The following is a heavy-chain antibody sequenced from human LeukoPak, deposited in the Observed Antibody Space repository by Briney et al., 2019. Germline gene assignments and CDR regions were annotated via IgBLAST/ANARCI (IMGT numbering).Heavy chain of an antibody. CDR2: ISYDGSNK. V-gene: IGHV3-30*18. J-gene: IGHJ4*02. D-gene: IGHD3-22*01. CDR1: GFTFSGYG. Sequence: PGGSLRLSCAASGFTFSGYGMHWVRQAPGKGLEWVAVISYDGSNKYYADSVKGRFTISRDNSKNTLYLQMNSLRAEDTAVYYCAKDRYYYDSSGYSYWGQGTLVTVSS. CDR3: AKDRYYYDSSGYSY.